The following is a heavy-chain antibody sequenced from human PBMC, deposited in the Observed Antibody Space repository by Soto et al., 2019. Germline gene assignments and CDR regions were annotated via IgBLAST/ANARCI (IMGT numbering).Heavy chain of an antibody. Sequence: SETLSLTCTVSGGSISSGGYYWSWIRQHPGKGLEWIGYIYYSGSTYYNPSLKSRITISVDTSKNQFSLKLSSVTAADTAVYYCARERVAAAGRNYYYYGMDVWGQGTTVTV. CDR3: ARERVAAAGRNYYYYGMDV. CDR1: GGSISSGGYY. CDR2: IYYSGST. J-gene: IGHJ6*02. D-gene: IGHD6-13*01. V-gene: IGHV4-31*02.